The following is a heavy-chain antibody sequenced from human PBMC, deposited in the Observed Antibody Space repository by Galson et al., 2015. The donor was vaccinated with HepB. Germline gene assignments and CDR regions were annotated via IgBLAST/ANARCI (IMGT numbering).Heavy chain of an antibody. V-gene: IGHV3-7*01. Sequence: SLRLSCAASGFTFSSYWLSWVRQAPGKGLEWVANIKQDGSEKYYVDSVKGRFTISRDNAKNSLYLQMNSLRAEDTAVYYCAREVSAWGYYGMDVWGQGTTVTVSS. D-gene: IGHD1-26*01. J-gene: IGHJ6*02. CDR2: IKQDGSEK. CDR3: AREVSAWGYYGMDV. CDR1: GFTFSSYW.